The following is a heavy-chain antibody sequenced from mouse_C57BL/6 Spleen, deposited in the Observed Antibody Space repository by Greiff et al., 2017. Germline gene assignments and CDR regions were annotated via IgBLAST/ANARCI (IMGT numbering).Heavy chain of an antibody. CDR3: AKKRYDYDGDAMDY. J-gene: IGHJ4*01. V-gene: IGHV2-5*01. CDR2: IWRGGST. Sequence: QVQLKESGPGLVQPSQSLSITCTVSGFSLTSYGVHWVRQSPGKGLEWLGVIWRGGSTDYNAAFMSRLSITKDNSKSQVFFKMSSLQADDTAIYYCAKKRYDYDGDAMDYWGQGTSVTVSS. D-gene: IGHD2-4*01. CDR1: GFSLTSYG.